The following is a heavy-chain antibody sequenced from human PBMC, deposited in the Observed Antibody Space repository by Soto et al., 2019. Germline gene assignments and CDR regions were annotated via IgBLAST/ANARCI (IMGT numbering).Heavy chain of an antibody. CDR3: AGEEWLAPGYGMDV. Sequence: GGSLRLSCAPSGFTSSSCSMNWVRQAPGKGLEWVSYISSRSGTIDYAHSVKGRFTISRDNAKNSWYLQMNSLRAEDTAVYYCAGEEWLAPGYGMDVWGKGTTVTVSS. D-gene: IGHD6-19*01. CDR2: ISSRSGTI. J-gene: IGHJ6*04. V-gene: IGHV3-48*04. CDR1: GFTSSSCS.